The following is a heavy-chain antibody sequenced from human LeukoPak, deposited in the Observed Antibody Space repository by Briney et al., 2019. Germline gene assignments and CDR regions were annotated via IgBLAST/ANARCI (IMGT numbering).Heavy chain of an antibody. CDR2: IINDGSYT. CDR1: GFTFSPVW. D-gene: IGHD2-2*01. Sequence: SGGSLRLSCAASGFTFSPVWMHWVRQAPGKGLMWVSHIINDGSYTTYADSVKGRFTISRDNAKNTVYLQKNSLRAEDTAVYYCATDDKYAPSSWGQGTLVTVSS. CDR3: ATDDKYAPSS. V-gene: IGHV3-74*01. J-gene: IGHJ5*02.